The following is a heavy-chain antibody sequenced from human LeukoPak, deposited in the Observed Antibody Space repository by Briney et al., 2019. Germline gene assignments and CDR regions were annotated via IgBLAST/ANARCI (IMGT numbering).Heavy chain of an antibody. Sequence: SETLSLTCYVSGDSISTSYYWGWIRQTPGKGLEWIGSLSHSGNTYYNPPFKSRVTVSVDTARNQFSLKLSSVTASDTAVYYCARDDFGGTHDTFDVWGQGTVVTVSS. D-gene: IGHD4-23*01. V-gene: IGHV4-38-2*02. CDR3: ARDDFGGTHDTFDV. J-gene: IGHJ3*01. CDR2: LSHSGNT. CDR1: GDSISTSYY.